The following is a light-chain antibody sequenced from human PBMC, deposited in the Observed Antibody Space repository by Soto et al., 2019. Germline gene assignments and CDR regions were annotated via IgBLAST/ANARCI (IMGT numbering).Light chain of an antibody. Sequence: DIQMTQSPSSLSASVGDRVTITCRASQSISSYLNWYQQKPAKAPKLLIYAASSLQSGVPSSFSGSGSGTDFTLTISRLQPEDFATYYCQQRYSTPFTFGPGTKVDIK. CDR3: QQRYSTPFT. J-gene: IGKJ3*01. V-gene: IGKV1-39*01. CDR2: AAS. CDR1: QSISSY.